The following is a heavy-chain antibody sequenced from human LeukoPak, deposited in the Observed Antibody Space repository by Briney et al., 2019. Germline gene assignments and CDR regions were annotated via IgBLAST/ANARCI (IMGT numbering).Heavy chain of an antibody. D-gene: IGHD6-13*01. CDR3: ARVREAAAGPNWFDP. CDR1: GYTFTSYD. Sequence: GASVKVSCKASGYTFTSYDINWVRQATGQGLEWMGWINPNSGGTNYAQKFQGRVTMTRDTSISTAYMELSRLRSDDTAVYYCARVREAAAGPNWFDPWGQGTLVTVSS. V-gene: IGHV1-2*02. CDR2: INPNSGGT. J-gene: IGHJ5*02.